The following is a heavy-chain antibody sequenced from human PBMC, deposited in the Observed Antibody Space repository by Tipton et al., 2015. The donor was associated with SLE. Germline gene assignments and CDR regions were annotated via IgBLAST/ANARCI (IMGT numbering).Heavy chain of an antibody. V-gene: IGHV4-4*02. CDR2: IYHSGST. CDR1: GGSISSSNW. Sequence: TLSLTCAVSGGSISSSNWWSWVRQPPGKGLEWIGEIYHSGSTNYNPSLKSRVTISVDKSKNQFSLKLSSVTAADTAVYYCARDGSLAAAGTPFDYWGQGTLVTVSS. CDR3: ARDGSLAAAGTPFDY. J-gene: IGHJ4*02. D-gene: IGHD6-13*01.